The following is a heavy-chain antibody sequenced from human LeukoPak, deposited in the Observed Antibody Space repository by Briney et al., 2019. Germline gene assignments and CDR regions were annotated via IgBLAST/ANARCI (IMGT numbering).Heavy chain of an antibody. CDR1: GGSISSGSYS. Sequence: SETLSLTCAASGGSISSGSYSWSWIRQPPGKGLEWIGYIYPRGSTYYNPSLKSRVILSLDKSANQFSLNLSSVTAADTAVYYCARFSPRAMGNYLDFWGQGILVTVSS. J-gene: IGHJ4*02. CDR2: IYPRGST. V-gene: IGHV4-30-2*01. D-gene: IGHD7-27*01. CDR3: ARFSPRAMGNYLDF.